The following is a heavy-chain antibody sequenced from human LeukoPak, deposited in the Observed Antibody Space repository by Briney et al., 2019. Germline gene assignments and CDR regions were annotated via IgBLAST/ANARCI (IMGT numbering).Heavy chain of an antibody. Sequence: ASVKVSCKASGYTFTGYYMRWVRQAPGQGLEWMGWINPNSGGTNYAQKFQGRVTMTRDTSISTAYMELNRLRSDDTAVYYCAREGHYITGTTSDWFDPWGQGTLVTVSS. CDR1: GYTFTGYY. V-gene: IGHV1-2*02. CDR2: INPNSGGT. J-gene: IGHJ5*02. D-gene: IGHD1-7*01. CDR3: AREGHYITGTTSDWFDP.